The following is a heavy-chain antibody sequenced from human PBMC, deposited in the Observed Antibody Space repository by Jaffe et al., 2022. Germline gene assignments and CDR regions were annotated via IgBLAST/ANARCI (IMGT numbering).Heavy chain of an antibody. D-gene: IGHD3-9*01. V-gene: IGHV3-15*01. J-gene: IGHJ4*02. CDR3: TTDAIPYDILTGYYYGDSLFDY. CDR1: GFTFSNAW. Sequence: EVQLVESGGGLVKPGGSLRLSCAASGFTFSNAWMSWVRQAPGKGLEWVGRIKSKTDGGTTDYAAPVKGRFTISRDDSKNTLYLQMNSLKTEDTAVYYCTTDAIPYDILTGYYYGDSLFDYWGQGTLVTVSS. CDR2: IKSKTDGGTT.